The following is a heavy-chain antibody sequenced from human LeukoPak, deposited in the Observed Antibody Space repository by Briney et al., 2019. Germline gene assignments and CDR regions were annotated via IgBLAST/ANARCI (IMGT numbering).Heavy chain of an antibody. CDR3: ARDDSSGWYVH. J-gene: IGHJ4*02. V-gene: IGHV1-18*01. Sequence: GASVKVSCKASGYTFTSYGISWVRQAPGQGLEWVGWISAYNGNTNYAQKLQGRVTMTTDTTTSTAYMELRSLRSDDTAVYYCARDDSSGWYVHWGQGTLVTVSS. D-gene: IGHD6-19*01. CDR2: ISAYNGNT. CDR1: GYTFTSYG.